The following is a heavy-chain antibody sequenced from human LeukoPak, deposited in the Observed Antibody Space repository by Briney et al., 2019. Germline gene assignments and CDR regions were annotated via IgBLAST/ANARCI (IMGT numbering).Heavy chain of an antibody. D-gene: IGHD2-21*02. CDR3: AKDIIKYCGGDCYPDY. CDR1: GFTFSSYS. CDR2: ISSSSSYI. Sequence: GGSLRLSCAASGFTFSSYSMNWVRQAPGKGLEWVSSISSSSSYIYYADSVKGRFTISRDNAKNSLYLQMNSLRAEDTALYYCAKDIIKYCGGDCYPDYWGQGTLVTVSS. V-gene: IGHV3-21*04. J-gene: IGHJ4*02.